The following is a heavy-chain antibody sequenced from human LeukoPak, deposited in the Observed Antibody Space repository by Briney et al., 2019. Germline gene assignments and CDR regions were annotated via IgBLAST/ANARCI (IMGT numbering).Heavy chain of an antibody. CDR1: GGSISSSDYY. J-gene: IGHJ3*02. CDR3: ASPPSGPFEI. CDR2: IYYSGST. Sequence: SETLSLTCTVSGGSISSSDYYWGWIRQPPGKGLEWIGSIYYSGSTYYNPSLKSRVTISIDTSKNQFSLKLSSVTATDTAVYYCASPPSGPFEIWGQGTMVTVSS. V-gene: IGHV4-39*01.